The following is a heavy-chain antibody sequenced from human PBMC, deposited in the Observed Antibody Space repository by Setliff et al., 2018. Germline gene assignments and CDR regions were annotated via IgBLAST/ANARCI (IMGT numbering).Heavy chain of an antibody. CDR3: ATSVSWIQLVLYPQGHPEPFDY. J-gene: IGHJ4*02. V-gene: IGHV1-24*01. D-gene: IGHD5-18*01. Sequence: ASVKVSCKVSGYTLTEXXRQWLRQAPGKGLEWRGGFDPEDGETIYAQKFQGRVTMTEHTSTDTAYMELSSLSSEATAVYYCATSVSWIQLVLYPQGHPEPFDYWGQGTLVTVSS. CDR1: GYTLTEXX. CDR2: FDPEDGET.